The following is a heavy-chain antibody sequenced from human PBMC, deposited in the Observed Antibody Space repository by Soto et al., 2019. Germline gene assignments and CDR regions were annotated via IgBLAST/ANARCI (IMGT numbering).Heavy chain of an antibody. CDR3: AKGSIEYSASVDN. Sequence: DVQLLESGGGLVQPGGSLRLSCAASGFSFSSYAMVWVRQAPGTGLEWVSVISARGGSSYFADSVKGRFTISRDNSKNVLSLEMNSLRAEETAIYFCAKGSIEYSASVDNWGQGTLVLVSS. D-gene: IGHD4-4*01. CDR1: GFSFSSYA. V-gene: IGHV3-23*01. CDR2: ISARGGSS. J-gene: IGHJ4*02.